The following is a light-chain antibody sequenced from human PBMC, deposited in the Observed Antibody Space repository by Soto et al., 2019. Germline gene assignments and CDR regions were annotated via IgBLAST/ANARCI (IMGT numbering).Light chain of an antibody. Sequence: EIVMTQSPATLSLSPGERATLSCRASQSISGHLAWYQQKPGQSPRLLIYDATKRATGMPARFSGSGSGTDFTLTISSLEPEDFAVYFCQQRSNWPLTFGPGTKVDIK. V-gene: IGKV3-11*01. CDR3: QQRSNWPLT. CDR2: DAT. J-gene: IGKJ3*01. CDR1: QSISGH.